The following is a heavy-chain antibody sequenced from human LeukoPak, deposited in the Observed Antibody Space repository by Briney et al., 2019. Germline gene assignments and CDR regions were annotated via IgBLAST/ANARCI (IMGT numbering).Heavy chain of an antibody. CDR2: IYHSGST. D-gene: IGHD3-9*01. CDR1: GYSISSGYY. J-gene: IGHJ6*03. V-gene: IGHV4-38-2*02. Sequence: SETLSLTCTVSGYSISSGYYWGWIRQPPGKGLEWIGSIYHSGSTYYNPSLKSRVTISVDTSKNQFSLKLSSVTAADTAVYYCARQRPHYDILTGYGPWYYYYMDVWGKGTTVTISS. CDR3: ARQRPHYDILTGYGPWYYYYMDV.